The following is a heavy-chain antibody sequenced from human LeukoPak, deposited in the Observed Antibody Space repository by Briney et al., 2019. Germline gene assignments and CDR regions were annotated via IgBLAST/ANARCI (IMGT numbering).Heavy chain of an antibody. CDR3: ARSGRGYEDAFDI. CDR2: ISYDGSNK. CDR1: GFTFSSYA. V-gene: IGHV3-30*04. Sequence: PGGSLRLSCAASGFTFSSYAMHWVRQAPGKGLEWVAVISYDGSNKYYADSVKGRFTISRDNAKNSLYLQMNSLRAEDTAVYYCARSGRGYEDAFDIWGQGTMVIVSS. D-gene: IGHD5-12*01. J-gene: IGHJ3*02.